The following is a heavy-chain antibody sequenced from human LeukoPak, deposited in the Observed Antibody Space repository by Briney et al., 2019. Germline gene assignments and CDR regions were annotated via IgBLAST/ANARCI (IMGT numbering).Heavy chain of an antibody. D-gene: IGHD3-22*01. CDR3: VTTSSDPQDSSGYLGY. V-gene: IGHV3-33*01. J-gene: IGHJ4*02. CDR1: GFTFSTYG. Sequence: PGRSLGLSCAASGFTFSTYGMHWVRQAPGKGLEWVAVKWYDGSNEYYADSVKGRFIISRDNSKNTLYLQMNSLSAEDTAVYYCVTTSSDPQDSSGYLGYWGQGTLVTVSS. CDR2: KWYDGSNE.